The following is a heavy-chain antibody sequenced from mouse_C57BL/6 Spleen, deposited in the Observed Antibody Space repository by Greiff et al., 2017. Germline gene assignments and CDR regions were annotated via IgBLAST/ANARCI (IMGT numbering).Heavy chain of an antibody. CDR3: ASGSSWYFDV. J-gene: IGHJ1*03. D-gene: IGHD1-3*01. CDR2: ISYSGST. Sequence: VHVKQSGPGLAKPSQTLSLTCSVTGYSITSDYWNWIRKFPGNKLEYMGYISYSGSTYYNPSLKSRISITRDTSKNQYYLQLNSVTTEDTATYYCASGSSWYFDVWGTGTTVTVSS. V-gene: IGHV3-8*01. CDR1: GYSITSDY.